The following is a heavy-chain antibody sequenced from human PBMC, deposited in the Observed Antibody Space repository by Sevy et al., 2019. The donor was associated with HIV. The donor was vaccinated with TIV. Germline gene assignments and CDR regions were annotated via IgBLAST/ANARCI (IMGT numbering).Heavy chain of an antibody. Sequence: GGSLRLSCAASGFTFSSYEMNWVRQAPGKGLEWVSYISSSGSTIYYADSVKGRFTISRDNAKNSLYLQMNSLRAEDTAVYYCSRRQGGSSWWGRPFDYWGQGTLVTVSS. CDR2: ISSSGSTI. CDR1: GFTFSSYE. D-gene: IGHD6-13*01. V-gene: IGHV3-48*03. CDR3: SRRQGGSSWWGRPFDY. J-gene: IGHJ4*02.